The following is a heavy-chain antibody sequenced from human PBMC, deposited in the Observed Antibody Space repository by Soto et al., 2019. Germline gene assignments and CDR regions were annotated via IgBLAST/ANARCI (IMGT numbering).Heavy chain of an antibody. CDR3: AKSPRGYSGYYFDY. CDR2: ISGSGGST. Sequence: AGGSLRLSCAASGFTFSRYAMSWVRQAPGKGLEWISAISGSGGSTYYADSVKGRFTISRDNSKNTLYLQMNSLRAEDTAVYYCAKSPRGYSGYYFDYWGQGTLVTVSS. D-gene: IGHD5-12*01. CDR1: GFTFSRYA. J-gene: IGHJ4*02. V-gene: IGHV3-23*01.